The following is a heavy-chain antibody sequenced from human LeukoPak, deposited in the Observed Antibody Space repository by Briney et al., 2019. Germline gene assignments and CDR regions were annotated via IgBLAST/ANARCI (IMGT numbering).Heavy chain of an antibody. J-gene: IGHJ4*02. D-gene: IGHD3-22*01. V-gene: IGHV4-38-2*02. CDR1: GFSISSGYY. CDR2: IYHTGSA. Sequence: SETLSLTCSVSGFSISSGYYWGWIRQPPGKGLEWIGSIYHTGSAYYSPSLKSRVTISVDTSKNQFSLKLISVTAADTAVYYCAKPNYDSSGYDFDFWGQGTLVTVSS. CDR3: AKPNYDSSGYDFDF.